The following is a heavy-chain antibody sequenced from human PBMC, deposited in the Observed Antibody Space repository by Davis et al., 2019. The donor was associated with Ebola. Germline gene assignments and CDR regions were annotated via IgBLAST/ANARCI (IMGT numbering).Heavy chain of an antibody. Sequence: ASVPVSCKASGYTFTSYDINWVRQAPGQGLEWMGWISAYNGNTNYAQKLQGRVTMTTDTSTSTAYMELRSLRSDDTAVYYCARVVHPGYDILTGYYDDAFDIWGQGTMVTVSS. V-gene: IGHV1-18*01. CDR2: ISAYNGNT. D-gene: IGHD3-9*01. CDR3: ARVVHPGYDILTGYYDDAFDI. CDR1: GYTFTSYD. J-gene: IGHJ3*02.